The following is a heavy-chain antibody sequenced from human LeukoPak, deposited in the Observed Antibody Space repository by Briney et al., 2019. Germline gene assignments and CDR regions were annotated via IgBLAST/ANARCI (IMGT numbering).Heavy chain of an antibody. Sequence: SETLSLTCTVSGGSISSYYWSWIRQPPGKGLEWIGYIYYSGSTNYNPSLKSRVTISVDTSKNQFSLKLSSVTAADTAVYYCTRAGYSSDYYFDYWGQGTLVTVSS. CDR2: IYYSGST. CDR3: TRAGYSSDYYFDY. CDR1: GGSISSYY. J-gene: IGHJ4*02. V-gene: IGHV4-59*01. D-gene: IGHD6-25*01.